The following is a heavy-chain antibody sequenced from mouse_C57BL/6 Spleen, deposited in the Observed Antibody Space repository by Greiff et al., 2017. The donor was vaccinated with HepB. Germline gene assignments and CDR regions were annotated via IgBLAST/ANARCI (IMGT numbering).Heavy chain of an antibody. Sequence: EVKLVESEGGLVQPGSSMKLSCTASGFTFSDYYMAWVRQVPEKGLEWVANINYDGSSTYYLDSLKSRFIISRDNAKNILYLQMSSLKSEDTATYYCERVGLGRAMDYWGQGTSVTVSS. CDR2: INYDGSST. V-gene: IGHV5-16*01. D-gene: IGHD4-1*01. J-gene: IGHJ4*01. CDR3: ERVGLGRAMDY. CDR1: GFTFSDYY.